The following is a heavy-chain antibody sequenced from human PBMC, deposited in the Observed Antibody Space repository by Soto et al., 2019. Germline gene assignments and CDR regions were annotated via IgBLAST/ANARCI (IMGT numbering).Heavy chain of an antibody. Sequence: GGSLRLSCAASGFTFSNYTMNWVRQAPGKGPEWVSAISSSSSYIYYADSVEGRFTISRDNAKNSLYLQMNSLRAEDTAVYYCAKDSVDTVAVVAAIIDYWGQGTLVTVSS. CDR2: ISSSSSYI. CDR1: GFTFSNYT. J-gene: IGHJ4*02. V-gene: IGHV3-21*01. CDR3: AKDSVDTVAVVAAIIDY. D-gene: IGHD2-15*01.